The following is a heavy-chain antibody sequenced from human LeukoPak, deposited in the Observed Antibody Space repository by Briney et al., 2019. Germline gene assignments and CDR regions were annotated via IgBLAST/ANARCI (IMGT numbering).Heavy chain of an antibody. CDR3: ARPRDSSSQYYFDY. Sequence: ESLKISCKGSGYTFSSYWIGWVRQMPGKGLEWMGIIYPGDSDIRYSPSFQGQVTISADKSISTAYLQWSSLKASDTAMYYCARPRDSSSQYYFDYWGQGTLVTVSS. CDR2: IYPGDSDI. J-gene: IGHJ4*02. V-gene: IGHV5-51*01. D-gene: IGHD6-6*01. CDR1: GYTFSSYW.